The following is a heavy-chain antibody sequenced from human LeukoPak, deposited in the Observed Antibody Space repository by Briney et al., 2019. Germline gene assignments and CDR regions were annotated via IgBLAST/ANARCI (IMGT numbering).Heavy chain of an antibody. J-gene: IGHJ6*02. Sequence: GGSLRLSCAASGFTFSSYAMSWVRQAPGKGLEWVSAISGSGGNTYYADSVKGRFTISRDNSKNTLYLQMNTLRAEDTAVYYCAKTYYYGSGSYSPYYYYYYGMDVWGQGTTVTVSS. D-gene: IGHD3-10*01. CDR2: ISGSGGNT. CDR1: GFTFSSYA. V-gene: IGHV3-23*01. CDR3: AKTYYYGSGSYSPYYYYYYGMDV.